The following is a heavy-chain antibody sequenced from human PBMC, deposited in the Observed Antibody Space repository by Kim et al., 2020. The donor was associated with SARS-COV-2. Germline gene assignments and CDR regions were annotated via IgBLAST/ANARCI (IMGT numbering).Heavy chain of an antibody. CDR3: ARSPSYYGDYVGYYFDY. V-gene: IGHV1-46*01. D-gene: IGHD4-17*01. J-gene: IGHJ4*02. Sequence: FQGWVTMTRDTSTSTVYMELSSLRSEDTAVYYCARSPSYYGDYVGYYFDYWGQGTLVTVSS.